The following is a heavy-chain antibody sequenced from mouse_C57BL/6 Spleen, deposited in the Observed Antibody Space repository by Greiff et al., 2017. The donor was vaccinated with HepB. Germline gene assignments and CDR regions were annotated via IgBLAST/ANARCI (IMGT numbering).Heavy chain of an antibody. V-gene: IGHV1-80*01. CDR1: GYAFSSYW. CDR3: ARSHYYGSSYELAY. D-gene: IGHD1-1*01. Sequence: VMLVESGAELVKPGASVKISCKASGYAFSSYWLNWVKQRPGKGLEWIGQIYPGDGDTNYNGKFKGKATLTADKSSSTAYMQLSSLTSEDSAVYFCARSHYYGSSYELAYWGQGTLVTVSA. J-gene: IGHJ3*01. CDR2: IYPGDGDT.